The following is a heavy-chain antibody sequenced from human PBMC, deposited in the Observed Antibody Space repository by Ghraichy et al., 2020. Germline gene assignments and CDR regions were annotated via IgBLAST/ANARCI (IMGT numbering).Heavy chain of an antibody. V-gene: IGHV3-21*01. Sequence: GGSLRLSCAASGFTFSSYSMNWVRQAPGKGLEWVSSISSSSSYIYYADSLKGRFTIFRDNAENSLFLQMNSLRAEDTAVYYCARGHYNYYDSSGSKDAFDIWGQGTMVTVSS. CDR3: ARGHYNYYDSSGSKDAFDI. J-gene: IGHJ3*02. D-gene: IGHD3-22*01. CDR2: ISSSSSYI. CDR1: GFTFSSYS.